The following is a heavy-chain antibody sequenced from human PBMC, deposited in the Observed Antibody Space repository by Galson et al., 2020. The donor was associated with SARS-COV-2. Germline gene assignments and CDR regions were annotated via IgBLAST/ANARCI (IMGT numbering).Heavy chain of an antibody. V-gene: IGHV6-1*01. CDR1: GDSVSSITAA. D-gene: IGHD1-20*01. CDR3: ARGDSAVITAHDY. J-gene: IGHJ4*02. CDR2: TYYRFRWYT. Sequence: SQTLSLTCVISGDSVSSITAAWNWIRQSPSRGLEWLGRTYYRFRWYTDYAVSVQGRITISPDTPKNQFSLHLTSVTAEDTAVYYCARGDSAVITAHDYWGQGAPVTVSS.